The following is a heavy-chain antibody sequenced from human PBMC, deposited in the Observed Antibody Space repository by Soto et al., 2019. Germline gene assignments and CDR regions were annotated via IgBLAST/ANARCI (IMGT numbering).Heavy chain of an antibody. CDR2: ISAGGGGT. Sequence: GGSLRLSCAASGFTFSSYAVSWVRQAPGKGPEWVSGISAGGGGTYYADSVKGRFTISRDVAKNTVYLQMNGLRVEDTAVYYCARDLVGGYSYGHSQFDYWGQGTLVTVSS. J-gene: IGHJ4*02. CDR3: ARDLVGGYSYGHSQFDY. CDR1: GFTFSSYA. V-gene: IGHV3-23*01. D-gene: IGHD5-18*01.